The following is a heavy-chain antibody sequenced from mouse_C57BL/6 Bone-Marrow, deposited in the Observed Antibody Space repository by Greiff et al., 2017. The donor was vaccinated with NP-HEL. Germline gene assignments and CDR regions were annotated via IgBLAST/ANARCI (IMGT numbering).Heavy chain of an antibody. V-gene: IGHV1-55*01. CDR2: IYPGSGST. J-gene: IGHJ3*01. Sequence: QVQLQQPGAELVKPGASVKMSCKASGYTFTSYWITWVKQRPGQGLEWIGDIYPGSGSTNYNEKFKSKATLTVDKSSSTAYMQLSSLTSEDSAVYYCARGGHYYGIPFAYWGQGTLVTVSA. CDR3: ARGGHYYGIPFAY. CDR1: GYTFTSYW. D-gene: IGHD1-1*01.